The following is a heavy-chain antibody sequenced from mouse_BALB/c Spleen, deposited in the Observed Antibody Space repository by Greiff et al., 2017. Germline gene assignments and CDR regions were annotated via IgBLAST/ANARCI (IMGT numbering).Heavy chain of an antibody. V-gene: IGHV2-6-2*01. J-gene: IGHJ4*01. Sequence: VKLVESGPDLVAPSQSLSITCTVSGFSLTSYGVHWVRQPPGKGLEWLVVIWSDGSTTYNSALKSRLSISKDNSKSQVFLKMNSLQTDDTAMYYCARHYDYDEDYAMDYWGQGTSVTVSS. CDR3: ARHYDYDEDYAMDY. CDR1: GFSLTSYG. D-gene: IGHD2-4*01. CDR2: IWSDGST.